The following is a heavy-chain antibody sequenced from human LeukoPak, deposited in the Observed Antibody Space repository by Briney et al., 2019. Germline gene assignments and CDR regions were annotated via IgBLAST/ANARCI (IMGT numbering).Heavy chain of an antibody. CDR1: GFTFGDYA. J-gene: IGHJ4*02. D-gene: IGHD3-22*01. V-gene: IGHV3-49*04. Sequence: PGRSLRPSCTASGFTFGDYAMSWVRQAPGKGLECVGFIRSKAYGGTTEYAASVKGRFTISRDDSKSIAYLQMNSLKTEDTAVYYCTGLYYFDASALGYWGQGTLVTVSS. CDR3: TGLYYFDASALGY. CDR2: IRSKAYGGTT.